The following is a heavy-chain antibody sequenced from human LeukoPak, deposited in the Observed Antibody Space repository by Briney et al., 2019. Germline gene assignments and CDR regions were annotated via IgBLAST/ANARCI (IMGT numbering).Heavy chain of an antibody. CDR2: IIPVLGIA. J-gene: IGHJ4*02. CDR1: GGTFSSYA. D-gene: IGHD3-22*01. Sequence: SVKVSCNASGGTFSSYAISWVRQAPGQGLEWMGRIIPVLGIADYTQNFQGRVTITADKSTSTAYMELSSLRSEDTAVYYCARGPNYYDSSGYYDYWGQGTLVTVSS. V-gene: IGHV1-69*04. CDR3: ARGPNYYDSSGYYDY.